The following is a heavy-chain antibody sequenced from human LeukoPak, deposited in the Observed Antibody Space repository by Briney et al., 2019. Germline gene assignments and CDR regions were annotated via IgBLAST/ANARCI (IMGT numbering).Heavy chain of an antibody. CDR1: GGSISSGGYY. CDR2: IYYSGST. Sequence: SETLSLTCTVSGGSISSGGYYWSWIRQHPGKGLEWIGYIYYSGSTNYNPSLKSRVTISVDTSKNQFSLKLSSVTAADTAVYYCVRHDYYDSGGFDYWGQGTLVTVSS. V-gene: IGHV4-61*08. D-gene: IGHD3-22*01. CDR3: VRHDYYDSGGFDY. J-gene: IGHJ4*02.